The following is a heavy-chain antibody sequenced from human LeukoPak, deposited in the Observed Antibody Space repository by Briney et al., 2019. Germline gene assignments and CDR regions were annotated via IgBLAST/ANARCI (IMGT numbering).Heavy chain of an antibody. CDR2: INHSGST. V-gene: IGHV4-34*01. D-gene: IGHD5-18*01. Sequence: SETLSLTCAVYGGSFSGYYWSWIRQPPGKGLEWIGEINHSGSTNYNPSLKSRVTISVDTSKNQFSLKLSSVTAADTAMYYCARGNSSRGYSYGPSTYGMDVWGQGTTVTVSS. CDR1: GGSFSGYY. CDR3: ARGNSSRGYSYGPSTYGMDV. J-gene: IGHJ6*02.